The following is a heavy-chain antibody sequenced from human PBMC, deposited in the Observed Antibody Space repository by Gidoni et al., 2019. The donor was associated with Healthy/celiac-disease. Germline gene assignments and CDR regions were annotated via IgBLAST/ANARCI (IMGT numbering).Heavy chain of an antibody. CDR1: GFTFRSYW. D-gene: IGHD3-22*01. CDR2: INSDGSST. Sequence: EVQLVESGGGLVQPGGSLRLSCAAYGFTFRSYWRHWVRQAPGKGLVWVSRINSDGSSTSYADSVKGRFTISRDNAKNTLYLQMNSLRAEDTAVYYCARDVVITKNYYYYGMDVWGQGTTVTVSS. CDR3: ARDVVITKNYYYYGMDV. J-gene: IGHJ6*02. V-gene: IGHV3-74*01.